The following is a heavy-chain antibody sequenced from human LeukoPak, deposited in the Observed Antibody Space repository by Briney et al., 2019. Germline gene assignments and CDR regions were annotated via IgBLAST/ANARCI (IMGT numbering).Heavy chain of an antibody. CDR2: IKSKTDGGTT. D-gene: IGHD4-11*01. CDR3: THYTVTTSFDY. V-gene: IGHV3-15*07. J-gene: IGHJ4*02. Sequence: NTGGSLRLSCAASGFTVSNAWMNWVRQAPGKGLEWVGRIKSKTDGGTTDYAAPVKGRFTISRDDSKNTLFLQMNSLKTEDTAVYYCTHYTVTTSFDYWGQGTLVTVSS. CDR1: GFTVSNAW.